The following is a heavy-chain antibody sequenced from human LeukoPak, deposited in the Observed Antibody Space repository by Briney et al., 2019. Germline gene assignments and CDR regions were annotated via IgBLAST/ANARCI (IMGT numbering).Heavy chain of an antibody. Sequence: SETLSPTCTVSGGSISSYYWSWIRQPPGKGLEWIGEINHSGSTNYNPSLKSRVTISVDTSKNQFSLKLSSVTAADTAVYYCASGLPVDYWGQGTLVTVSS. J-gene: IGHJ4*02. CDR3: ASGLPVDY. CDR1: GGSISSYY. CDR2: INHSGST. V-gene: IGHV4-34*01.